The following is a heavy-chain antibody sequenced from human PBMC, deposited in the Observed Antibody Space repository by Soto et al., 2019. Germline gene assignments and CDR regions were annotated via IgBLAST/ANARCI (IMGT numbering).Heavy chain of an antibody. Sequence: LRLSCAVSGFTLNTFAMEWVRQAPGKGLDWVAGISHDGSNKDYADSVKGRFTISRDISSNTLYLQMTSLRAEDTAVYYCASLADYWGQGTLVTVSS. CDR2: ISHDGSNK. J-gene: IGHJ4*02. V-gene: IGHV3-30-3*01. CDR3: ASLADY. CDR1: GFTLNTFA. D-gene: IGHD3-16*01.